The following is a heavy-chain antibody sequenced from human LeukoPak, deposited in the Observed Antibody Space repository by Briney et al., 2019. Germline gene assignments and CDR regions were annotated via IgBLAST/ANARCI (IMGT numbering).Heavy chain of an antibody. CDR3: ARGQVVGATFGMDV. V-gene: IGHV3-48*01. Sequence: GGSLRLSGAAPGFTFSSYGMNGVRRAPGKGRGGVSYISSSSSTIYYADSVKGRFTISRDNAKNSLYLQMNSLRAEDTAVYYCARGQVVGATFGMDVWGKGTTVTVSS. CDR1: GFTFSSYG. D-gene: IGHD1-26*01. CDR2: ISSSSSTI. J-gene: IGHJ6*04.